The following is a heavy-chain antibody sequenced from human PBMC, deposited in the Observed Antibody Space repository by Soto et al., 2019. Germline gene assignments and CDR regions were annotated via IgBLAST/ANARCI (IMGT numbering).Heavy chain of an antibody. Sequence: EVQLVQSGAEVKKPGESLKISCKGSGYTFSSYGIGWVRQMPGKGLEWMGIISPGDSETRYSPSFQGQVTISADKSISTACLQWSSLKASDTAMYYCARRSSTYYEYWGQGTLVTVSS. CDR1: GYTFSSYG. CDR3: ARRSSTYYEY. CDR2: ISPGDSET. D-gene: IGHD3-22*01. J-gene: IGHJ4*02. V-gene: IGHV5-51*01.